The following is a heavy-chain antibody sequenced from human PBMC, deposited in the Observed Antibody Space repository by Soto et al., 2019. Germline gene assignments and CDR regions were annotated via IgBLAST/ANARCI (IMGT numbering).Heavy chain of an antibody. V-gene: IGHV4-34*01. J-gene: IGHJ4*02. CDR2: INHSGST. CDR3: ARGRTLITGTSFDY. D-gene: IGHD1-20*01. CDR1: GGSLSGYY. Sequence: SETLSLTCAVYGGSLSGYYWTWIRQPPGKGLEWIGEINHSGSTNYKPSLTSRVTISVDTSKNQLSLKMSSVTAADTAVYYCARGRTLITGTSFDYWGQGTLVTVSS.